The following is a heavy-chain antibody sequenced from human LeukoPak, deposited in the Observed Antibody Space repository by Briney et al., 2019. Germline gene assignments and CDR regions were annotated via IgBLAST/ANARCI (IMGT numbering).Heavy chain of an antibody. CDR2: IYHSGST. J-gene: IGHJ3*02. CDR3: ARTSIAARRANAFDI. CDR1: GGSISSGGYS. Sequence: PSETLSLTCAVSGGSISSGGYSWCWIRQPPGKGLEWIGYIYHSGSTYYNPSLKSRVTISVDRSKNHFSLKLSSVTAADTAVYYCARTSIAARRANAFDIWGQGTMVTVSS. V-gene: IGHV4-30-2*01. D-gene: IGHD6-6*01.